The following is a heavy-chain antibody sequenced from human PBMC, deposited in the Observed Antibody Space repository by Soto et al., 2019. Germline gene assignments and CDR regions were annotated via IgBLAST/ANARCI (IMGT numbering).Heavy chain of an antibody. CDR2: ISYDGAYQ. V-gene: IGHV3-30-3*01. CDR3: ARDTDFWSGPTGMDV. J-gene: IGHJ6*02. D-gene: IGHD3-3*01. CDR1: GFTFSSSA. Sequence: QPGGSLRLSCAASGFTFSSSAMHWVRQAPGKGLEWVAVISYDGAYQDYADSVKGRFTISRDNAENSLYLQMNSLRAEDTAVYYCARDTDFWSGPTGMDVWGQGTTVTVSS.